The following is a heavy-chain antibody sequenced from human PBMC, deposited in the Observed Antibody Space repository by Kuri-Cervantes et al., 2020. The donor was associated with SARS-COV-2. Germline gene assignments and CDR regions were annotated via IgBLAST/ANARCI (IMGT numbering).Heavy chain of an antibody. J-gene: IGHJ6*02. CDR2: IVGQSNSYI. Sequence: GESLKISWAASGFDFSTYSMNWVRQAPGKGLEWVSSIVGQSNSYIYYADSVKGRFTMSRDNAKDSLYLQMNSLRADDTAVYYCARVYYYYGMDVWGQGTTVAVSS. CDR1: GFDFSTYS. V-gene: IGHV3-21*06. CDR3: ARVYYYYGMDV.